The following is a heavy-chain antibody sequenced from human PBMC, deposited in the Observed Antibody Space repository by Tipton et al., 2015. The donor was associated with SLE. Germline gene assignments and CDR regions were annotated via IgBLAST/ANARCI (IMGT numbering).Heavy chain of an antibody. CDR1: GGSVVSGDYS. CDR3: ARNYYDSSGYNFFDY. J-gene: IGHJ4*02. Sequence: LRLSCTVSGGSVVSGDYSCNWIRQHPGKGLEWIGNIYYSGRTYYNPSLKSRISISADTSKNQFSPRLSSVTAADTAVYYCARNYYDSSGYNFFDYWGQGTLVTVSS. D-gene: IGHD3-22*01. CDR2: IYYSGRT. V-gene: IGHV4-31*02.